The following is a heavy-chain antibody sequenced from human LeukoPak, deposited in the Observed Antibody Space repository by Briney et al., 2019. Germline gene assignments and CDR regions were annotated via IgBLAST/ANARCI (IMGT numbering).Heavy chain of an antibody. Sequence: SETLSLTCTVSGGSISSYYWSWIRQPPGKGLEWIGYIYYRGSANYNPSLKSRVTMSVDTSNNQFSLKLTSVTAADTAAYYCARAGNYYSSGSYLGYWGQGTLVTVSS. V-gene: IGHV4-59*01. CDR1: GGSISSYY. CDR3: ARAGNYYSSGSYLGY. CDR2: IYYRGSA. D-gene: IGHD3-10*01. J-gene: IGHJ4*02.